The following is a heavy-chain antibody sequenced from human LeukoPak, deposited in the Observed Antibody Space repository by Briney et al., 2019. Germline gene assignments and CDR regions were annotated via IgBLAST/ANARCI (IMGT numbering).Heavy chain of an antibody. D-gene: IGHD4-11*01. CDR2: IWSDGTNK. CDR3: ARDAQRGFDYSNSLQY. CDR1: GFTFTSYS. Sequence: GGSLRLSCVGSGFTFTSYSMHWVRQAPGKGLEWVAVIWSDGTNKYYAASVKGRFTISRDDSDKTVYLQMNSLRPEDTGVYYCARDAQRGFDYSNSLQYWGQGTPVTVST. V-gene: IGHV3-33*08. J-gene: IGHJ4*02.